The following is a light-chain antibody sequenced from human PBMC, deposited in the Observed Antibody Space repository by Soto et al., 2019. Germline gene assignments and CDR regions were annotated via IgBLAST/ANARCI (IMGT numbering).Light chain of an antibody. Sequence: QSALTQPASVSGSPGHSITISCTGTSSDVGSYNLVSWYQQHPGKAPKLMIYEVSKRPSGVSNRFSGSKSGNTASLTIPGLQAEDEADYYCCSYAGSSTPLIFGTGTKVTVL. CDR1: SSDVGSYNL. CDR2: EVS. J-gene: IGLJ1*01. CDR3: CSYAGSSTPLI. V-gene: IGLV2-23*02.